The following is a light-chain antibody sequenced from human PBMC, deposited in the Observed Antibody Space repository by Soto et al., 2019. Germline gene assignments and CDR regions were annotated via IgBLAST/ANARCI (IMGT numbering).Light chain of an antibody. CDR2: AAS. CDR3: QQYSSSRWT. Sequence: EIVLTQSPDTLSLFLGERATISCRASQSVSSTYLAWYQQQPGQAPRPLNSAASSRAPGTPDRFSGSGSGTDFTLTISRLQPEDFAVYYCQQYSSSRWTFGQGTKVEIK. V-gene: IGKV3-20*01. CDR1: QSVSSTY. J-gene: IGKJ1*01.